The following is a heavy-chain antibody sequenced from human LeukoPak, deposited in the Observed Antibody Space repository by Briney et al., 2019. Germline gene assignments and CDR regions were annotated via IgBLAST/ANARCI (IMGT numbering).Heavy chain of an antibody. D-gene: IGHD2-21*01. Sequence: SETLSLTCAVYGGSFSGYYWSWIRQPPGKGLEWIGEINHSGSTNYNPSLKSRVTISVDTSKNQFSLKLSSVTAADTAVYYCTRGARVFPDYYYYMDVWGKGTTVTVSS. CDR1: GGSFSGYY. CDR3: TRGARVFPDYYYYMDV. V-gene: IGHV4-34*01. J-gene: IGHJ6*03. CDR2: INHSGST.